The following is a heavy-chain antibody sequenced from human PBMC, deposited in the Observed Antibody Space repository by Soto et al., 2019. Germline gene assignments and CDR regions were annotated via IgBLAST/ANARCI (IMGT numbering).Heavy chain of an antibody. D-gene: IGHD3-10*01. CDR2: IYHSGST. CDR1: GYSISSGYY. CDR3: ARVTIFGSGSPDFDY. Sequence: SETLSLTCAVSGYSISSGYYWGWIRQPPGKGLEWIGSIYHSGSTYYNPSLKSRVTISVDTSKNQFSLKLSSVTAADTAVYYCARVTIFGSGSPDFDYWGQGTLVTVSS. J-gene: IGHJ4*02. V-gene: IGHV4-38-2*01.